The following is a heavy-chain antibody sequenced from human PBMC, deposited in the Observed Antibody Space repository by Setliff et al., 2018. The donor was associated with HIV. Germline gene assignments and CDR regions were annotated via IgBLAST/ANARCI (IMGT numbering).Heavy chain of an antibody. D-gene: IGHD3-16*02. J-gene: IGHJ3*02. CDR3: AKSRGGFSVPYDAFDI. V-gene: IGHV1-3*01. Sequence: ASVKVSCKASGYSFTTYAIHWVRQAPGQRLEWMGWLNAGDGDSGPSQEFRGRVIFTRDTSASTAYMELTSLRSDDTAVYYCAKSRGGFSVPYDAFDIWGQGTMVTVSS. CDR2: LNAGDGDS. CDR1: GYSFTTYA.